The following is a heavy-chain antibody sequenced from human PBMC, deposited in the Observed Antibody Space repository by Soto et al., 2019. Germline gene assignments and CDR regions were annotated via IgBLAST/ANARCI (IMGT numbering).Heavy chain of an antibody. Sequence: LRLSCAASGFTVSNNYMGWVRQAPGKGLEWVSIIYSDGSTSYADSVKGRFTISRDNSKNTLYLQMNSLRAEDTAVYYCARAGGNLFFDYWGQGTLVTVSS. D-gene: IGHD2-21*01. CDR2: IYSDGST. J-gene: IGHJ4*02. V-gene: IGHV3-53*01. CDR1: GFTVSNNY. CDR3: ARAGGNLFFDY.